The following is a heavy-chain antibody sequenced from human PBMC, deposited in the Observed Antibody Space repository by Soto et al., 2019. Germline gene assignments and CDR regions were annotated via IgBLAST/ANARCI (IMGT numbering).Heavy chain of an antibody. Sequence: QVQLVQSGAEVKKPGSSVKVSCKASGGTFSSYAISWVRQAPGQGLEWMGGIIPIFGTANYAQKFQGRVTITADESTSTAYMELSSLRSEDTAVYYCARDRATYDFWSGYTYNWFDPWGQGTLVTFSS. V-gene: IGHV1-69*01. CDR2: IIPIFGTA. CDR1: GGTFSSYA. D-gene: IGHD3-3*01. CDR3: ARDRATYDFWSGYTYNWFDP. J-gene: IGHJ5*02.